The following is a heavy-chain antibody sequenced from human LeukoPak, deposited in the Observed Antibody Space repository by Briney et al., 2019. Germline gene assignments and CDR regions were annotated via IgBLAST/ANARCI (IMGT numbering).Heavy chain of an antibody. Sequence: PSETLSLTCTVSGGSISSGSYYWSWIRQPPGKGLEWIGYIYYSGSTNYNPSLKSRVTISVDTSKNQFSLKLSSVTAADTAVYYCARVRIPLTAANAFDIWGQGTRVTVSS. D-gene: IGHD3-16*01. CDR1: GGSISSGSYY. V-gene: IGHV4-61*01. CDR2: IYYSGST. CDR3: ARVRIPLTAANAFDI. J-gene: IGHJ3*02.